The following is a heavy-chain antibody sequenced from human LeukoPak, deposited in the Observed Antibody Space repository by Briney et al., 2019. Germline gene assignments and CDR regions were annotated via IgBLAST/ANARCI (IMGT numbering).Heavy chain of an antibody. V-gene: IGHV3-30-3*01. J-gene: IGHJ4*02. CDR3: ARDRDYAFDS. D-gene: IGHD4-17*01. CDR1: GFTFSSYA. CDR2: ISYDGSNK. Sequence: PGGSLRLSCAASGFTFSSYAMHWVRQAPGKGLEWVAVISYDGSNKYYADSVKGRFTISRDDAKNSLYLQMNSLRDEDTAVYYCARDRDYAFDSWGQGTLVTVSS.